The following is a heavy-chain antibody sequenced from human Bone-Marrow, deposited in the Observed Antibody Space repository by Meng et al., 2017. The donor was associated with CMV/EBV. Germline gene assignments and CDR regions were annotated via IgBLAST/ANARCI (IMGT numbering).Heavy chain of an antibody. CDR1: GFTFSSYW. V-gene: IGHV3-7*03. CDR3: ATHGIIRRYCSSTSCYTGNVVDY. D-gene: IGHD2-2*02. Sequence: GESLKISCAASGFTFSSYWMSWVRQAPGKGLEWVANIKQDGSEKYYVDSVKGRFTISRDNAKNSLYLQMNSLRSEDTAVYYCATHGIIRRYCSSTSCYTGNVVDYWGQGTLVTVSS. J-gene: IGHJ4*02. CDR2: IKQDGSEK.